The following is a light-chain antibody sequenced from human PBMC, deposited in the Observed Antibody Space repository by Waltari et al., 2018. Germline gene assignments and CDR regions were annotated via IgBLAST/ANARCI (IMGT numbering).Light chain of an antibody. CDR1: SRDGGASSS. CDR3: CSFAGFSVI. Sequence: QSALTQPRPVSGSPGQSVTISCTGTSRDGGASSSVSWYQQHPGNAPKLIIYHVNKRPSGVPDRFSGSKSGNTASLTISGLQAEDEADYYCCSFAGFSVIFGGGTKVTLL. CDR2: HVN. V-gene: IGLV2-11*01. J-gene: IGLJ2*01.